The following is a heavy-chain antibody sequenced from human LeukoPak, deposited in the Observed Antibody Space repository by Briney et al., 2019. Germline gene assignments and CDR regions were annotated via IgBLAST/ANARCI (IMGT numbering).Heavy chain of an antibody. CDR1: GHTFTTYG. D-gene: IGHD2-15*01. J-gene: IGHJ4*02. CDR2: ISPYNGNT. V-gene: IGHV1-18*01. CDR3: ARGTNWRWLPD. Sequence: ASVKVSCKASGHTFTTYGISWVRQAPGQGLEWMGWISPYNGNTNYAQNLQGRVTMTTDTSTSTAYMELRSLRSDDTAVYYCARGTNWRWLPDWGQGTLVTVSS.